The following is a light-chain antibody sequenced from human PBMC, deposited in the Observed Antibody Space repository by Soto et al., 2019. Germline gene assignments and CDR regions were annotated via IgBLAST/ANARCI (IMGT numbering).Light chain of an antibody. J-gene: IGLJ1*01. CDR3: SSYTSSNTFV. CDR1: SSDVGRYNY. Sequence: QSALAQPASVSGSPGQSIAISCTGTSSDVGRYNYVSWFQQHPVKAPKLMIYDVSNRPSGVSDRFSGSKSGNTASLTISGLQAEDEADYYCSSYTSSNTFVFGTGTKLTVL. V-gene: IGLV2-14*01. CDR2: DVS.